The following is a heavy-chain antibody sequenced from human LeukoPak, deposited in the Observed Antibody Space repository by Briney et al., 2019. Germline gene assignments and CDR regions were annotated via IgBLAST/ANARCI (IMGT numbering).Heavy chain of an antibody. V-gene: IGHV3-23*01. D-gene: IGHD3-10*01. CDR2: ISGSGGST. Sequence: VQPGGSLRPSCAASGFTFSSYAMSWVRPAPGKGLEWVSAISGSGGSTYYADSVKGRFTISRDNSKNTLYLQMNSLRAEDAAVYYCAKDLVYYGSGSYYNGNYWGQGTLVTVSS. CDR3: AKDLVYYGSGSYYNGNY. CDR1: GFTFSSYA. J-gene: IGHJ4*02.